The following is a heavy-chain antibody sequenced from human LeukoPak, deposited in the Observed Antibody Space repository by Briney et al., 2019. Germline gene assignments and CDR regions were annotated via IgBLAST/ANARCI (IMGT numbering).Heavy chain of an antibody. J-gene: IGHJ4*02. CDR1: GFTFSSYA. CDR3: ARDNGDEIDYYDSSGFDY. CDR2: ISSSGGGT. Sequence: PGGSLRLSCAASGFTFSSYAMHWVRQAPGKGLEYVSAISSSGGGTYYANSVKGRFTISRDNSKNTLYLQMGSLRAEDMAVYYCARDNGDEIDYYDSSGFDYWGQGTLVTVSS. D-gene: IGHD3-22*01. V-gene: IGHV3-64*01.